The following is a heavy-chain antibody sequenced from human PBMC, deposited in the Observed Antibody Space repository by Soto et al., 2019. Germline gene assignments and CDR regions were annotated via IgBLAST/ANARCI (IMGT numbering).Heavy chain of an antibody. CDR2: ISYDGSNK. CDR1: GFTFSSYG. V-gene: IGHV3-30*18. Sequence: GGSLRLSCAASGFTFSSYGMHWVRQAPGKGLEWVAVISYDGSNKYYADSVKGRFTISRDNSKNTLYLQMNSLRAEDTAVYYCAKAFNMYSSSRIPNYYMDVWGKGTTVTVSS. CDR3: AKAFNMYSSSRIPNYYMDV. D-gene: IGHD6-13*01. J-gene: IGHJ6*03.